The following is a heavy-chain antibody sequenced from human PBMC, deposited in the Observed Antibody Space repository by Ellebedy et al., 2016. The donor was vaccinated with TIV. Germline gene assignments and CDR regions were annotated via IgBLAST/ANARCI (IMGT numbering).Heavy chain of an antibody. J-gene: IGHJ4*02. D-gene: IGHD3-16*01. V-gene: IGHV3-7*03. CDR1: GFTFSGYW. CDR2: IKGDGSVE. Sequence: GESLKISXSAPGFTFSGYWMSWIRQTPGKGLEWVGNIKGDGSVEDYVDSVKGRFTISRDNAKNLLYLQLNSLTAENTAVYYCARDDRHASFGQWGKGTPVTVSS. CDR3: ARDDRHASFGQ.